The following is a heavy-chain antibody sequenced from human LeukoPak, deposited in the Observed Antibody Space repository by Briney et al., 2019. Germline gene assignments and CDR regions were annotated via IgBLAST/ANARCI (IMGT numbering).Heavy chain of an antibody. Sequence: GGSLRLSCAASGFTFSSYAMSWVRQAPGKGLEWVSAISGSGGSTYYADSVKGRFTISRDNSKNTLYLQMNSLRAEDTAVYYCAKAPDSNLFVYYYYYMDVWGKGTTVTVSS. V-gene: IGHV3-23*01. CDR2: ISGSGGST. CDR1: GFTFSSYA. D-gene: IGHD4-11*01. CDR3: AKAPDSNLFVYYYYYMDV. J-gene: IGHJ6*03.